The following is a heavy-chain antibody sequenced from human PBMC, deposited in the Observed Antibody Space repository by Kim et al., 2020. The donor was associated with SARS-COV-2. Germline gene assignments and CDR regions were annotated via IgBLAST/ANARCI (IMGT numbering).Heavy chain of an antibody. CDR3: ARDYDNWTDLTGALGY. D-gene: IGHD1-1*01. V-gene: IGHV3-30*01. Sequence: DSVKGRFTTARDTSRNTLYLQMNGLRPEDTAVYYCARDYDNWTDLTGALGYWGQGTLVTVSS. J-gene: IGHJ4*02.